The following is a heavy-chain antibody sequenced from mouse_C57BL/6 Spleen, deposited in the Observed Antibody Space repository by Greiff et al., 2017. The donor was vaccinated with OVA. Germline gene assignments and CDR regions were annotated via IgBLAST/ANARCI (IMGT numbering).Heavy chain of an antibody. CDR3: ARWDYGSSYEYFDV. J-gene: IGHJ1*03. Sequence: VMLVESGAELAKPGASVKISCKASGYAFSSYWMNWVKQRPGKGLEWIGQIYPGDGDTNYNGKFKGKATLTADKSSSTAYMQLSSLTSEDSAVYFCARWDYGSSYEYFDVWGTGTTVTVSS. D-gene: IGHD1-1*01. CDR1: GYAFSSYW. V-gene: IGHV1-80*01. CDR2: IYPGDGDT.